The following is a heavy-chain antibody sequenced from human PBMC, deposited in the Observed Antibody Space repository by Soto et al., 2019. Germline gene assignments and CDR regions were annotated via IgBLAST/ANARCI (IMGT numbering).Heavy chain of an antibody. J-gene: IGHJ4*02. CDR2: IYPGGSET. Sequence: GESLKISCEGSGYSFATYWIGWVRQMPGEGLEWMGIIYPGGSETRYSPSFQGQVTISVDKSISTAYLQWSSLKASDTAMYYCARLRYSSGSTWCFDYWGQGTLVTVSS. CDR3: ARLRYSSGSTWCFDY. D-gene: IGHD6-19*01. V-gene: IGHV5-51*01. CDR1: GYSFATYW.